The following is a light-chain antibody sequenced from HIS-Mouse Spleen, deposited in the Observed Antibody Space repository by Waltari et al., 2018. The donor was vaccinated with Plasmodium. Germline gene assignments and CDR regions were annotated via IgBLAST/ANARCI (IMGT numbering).Light chain of an antibody. V-gene: IGLV7-43*01. Sequence: QTVVTQEPSLTVSPGGTVTPTCSSSTGAVTSGYYPNWFQQKPGPAPRALIYSTSNQPAWTPARFSGSLLGGKAALTLSGVQPEDEAEYYCLLYYGGARVSGGGTKLTVL. J-gene: IGLJ3*02. CDR3: LLYYGGARV. CDR1: TGAVTSGYY. CDR2: STS.